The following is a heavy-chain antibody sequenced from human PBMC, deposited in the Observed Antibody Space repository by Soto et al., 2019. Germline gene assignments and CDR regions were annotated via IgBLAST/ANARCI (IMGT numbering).Heavy chain of an antibody. CDR2: ISGSGGST. CDR1: GFTFSSYA. D-gene: IGHD3-10*01. V-gene: IGHV3-23*01. J-gene: IGHJ6*02. Sequence: PGGSLRLSCAASGFTFSSYAMSWVRQAPGKGLEWVSAISGSGGSTYYADSVKGRFTISRDNSKNTLYLQMNSLRAEDTAVYYCAKDVYYYGSGSYSLYYYGMDVWGQGTTVTVSS. CDR3: AKDVYYYGSGSYSLYYYGMDV.